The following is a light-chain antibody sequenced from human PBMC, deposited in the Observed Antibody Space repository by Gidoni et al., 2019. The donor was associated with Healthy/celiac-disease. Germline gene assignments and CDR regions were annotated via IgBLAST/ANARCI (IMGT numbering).Light chain of an antibody. J-gene: IGKJ1*01. CDR1: QCISSY. CDR3: QQLNSYPWT. V-gene: IGKV1-9*01. CDR2: AAS. Sequence: DIQLTQSPSFLSASVGDRVTITCRASQCISSYLAWYQQPPGKATKLLIYAASTLQSGVPSRFSGSGSGTEFILTISSLQPEDFATYYCQQLNSYPWTFGQGTKVEIK.